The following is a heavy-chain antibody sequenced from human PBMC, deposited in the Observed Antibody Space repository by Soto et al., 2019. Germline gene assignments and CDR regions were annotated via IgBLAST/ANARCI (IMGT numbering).Heavy chain of an antibody. CDR1: GYSFSDFG. V-gene: IGHV1-18*04. D-gene: IGHD4-17*01. CDR2: ISGKIGNT. J-gene: IGHJ4*02. CDR3: ARSDYYEDTGTFEY. Sequence: QVHLVQSGGELKKPGASVKVSCKASGYSFSDFGITWVRQAPGQGLEWMGWISGKIGNTNYAQKVQGRVTLTADTSTSTAYMEMRALTSDDTATYYCARSDYYEDTGTFEYWGQGTPVTVSS.